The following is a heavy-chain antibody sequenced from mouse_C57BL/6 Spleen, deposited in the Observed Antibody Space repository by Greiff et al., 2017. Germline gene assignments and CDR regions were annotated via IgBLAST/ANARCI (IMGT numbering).Heavy chain of an antibody. CDR2: IDPSDSYT. Sequence: QVQLKQPGAELVMPGASVKLSCKASGYTFTSYWMHWVKQRPGQGLEWIGEIDPSDSYTNYNQKFKGKSTLTVDKSSSTAYMQLSSLTSEDSAVYYCARSPYSNYGGYAMDYWGQGTSVTVSP. J-gene: IGHJ4*01. CDR1: GYTFTSYW. V-gene: IGHV1-69*01. D-gene: IGHD2-5*01. CDR3: ARSPYSNYGGYAMDY.